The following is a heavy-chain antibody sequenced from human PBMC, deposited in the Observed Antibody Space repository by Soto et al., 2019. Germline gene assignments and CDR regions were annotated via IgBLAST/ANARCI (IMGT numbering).Heavy chain of an antibody. CDR1: GFTFSSYC. CDR2: ISYDGINK. V-gene: IGHV3-30*18. Sequence: GGSLRLSCAASGFTFSSYCIHWVRQAPCKGLEWVAVISYDGINKYYADSVKGRFTISRDNSKNTLYLQMNSLRAEDTAVYYCPKDGFVDTAMEYYYGMDVWREVTTV. D-gene: IGHD5-18*01. CDR3: PKDGFVDTAMEYYYGMDV. J-gene: IGHJ6*02.